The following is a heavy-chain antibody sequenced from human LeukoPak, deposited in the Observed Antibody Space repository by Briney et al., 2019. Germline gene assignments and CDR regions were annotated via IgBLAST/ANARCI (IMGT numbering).Heavy chain of an antibody. D-gene: IGHD3-9*01. CDR2: ISYDGSNK. CDR3: AKNVREADWYYYYMDV. J-gene: IGHJ6*03. Sequence: PGGSLRLSCAASGFTFSSYTMNWVRQAPGKGLEWVALISYDGSNKYYADSVKGRFTISRDNSKNTLYLQMNSLRAEDTAVYYCAKNVREADWYYYYMDVWGKGTTVTVSS. V-gene: IGHV3-30*18. CDR1: GFTFSSYT.